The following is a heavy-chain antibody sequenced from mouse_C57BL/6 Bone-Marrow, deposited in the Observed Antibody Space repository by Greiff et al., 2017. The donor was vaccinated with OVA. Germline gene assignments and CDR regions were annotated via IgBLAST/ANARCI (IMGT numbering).Heavy chain of an antibody. V-gene: IGHV1-69*01. D-gene: IGHD2-4*01. CDR2: IDPSDSYT. CDR1: GYTFTSYW. Sequence: QVQLQQPGAELVMPGASVKLSCKASGYTFTSYWMHWVKQRPGQGIEWIGEIDPSDSYTNYNQKFKGKSTLTVDKSSSTAYMQLSSLTSEDSAVYYCARERMIKRLYYFDYWGQGTTLTVSS. J-gene: IGHJ2*01. CDR3: ARERMIKRLYYFDY.